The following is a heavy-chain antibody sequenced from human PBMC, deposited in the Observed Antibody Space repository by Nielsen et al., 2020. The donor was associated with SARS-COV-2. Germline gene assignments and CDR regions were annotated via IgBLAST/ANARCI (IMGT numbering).Heavy chain of an antibody. D-gene: IGHD4-23*01. CDR2: INRSGRT. V-gene: IGHV4-34*01. J-gene: IGHJ3*02. CDR3: AREGTVVPQGTFDI. CDR1: GGSFSGYF. Sequence: SETLSLTCEVSGGSFSGYFWSWIRQPPGKGLEWIGEINRSGRTSYNPSLKRRVTISIDTSRNQFSLSLTSVTAADTAVYYCAREGTVVPQGTFDIWGQGTMVTVSS.